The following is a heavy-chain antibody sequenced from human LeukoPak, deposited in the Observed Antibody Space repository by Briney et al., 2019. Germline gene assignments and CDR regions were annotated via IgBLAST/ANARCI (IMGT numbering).Heavy chain of an antibody. J-gene: IGHJ3*02. CDR3: ARGLVDILTGISGPGAFDI. CDR1: GFTFINAW. V-gene: IGHV3-48*04. CDR2: ISSSGSTI. D-gene: IGHD3-9*01. Sequence: PGGSLRLSCAASGFTFINAWMNWVRQAPGKGLEWVSYISSSGSTIYYADSVKGRFTISRDNAKNSLYLQMNSLRAEDTAVYYCARGLVDILTGISGPGAFDIWGQGTMVTVSS.